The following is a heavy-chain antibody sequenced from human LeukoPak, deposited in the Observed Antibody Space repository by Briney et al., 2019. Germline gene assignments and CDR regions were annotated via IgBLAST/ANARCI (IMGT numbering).Heavy chain of an antibody. V-gene: IGHV3-7*03. J-gene: IGHJ4*02. CDR2: IKQDGSVK. CDR3: ARIGYSSSSLDF. CDR1: GLSFSTYW. Sequence: GGSLRLSCADSGLSFSTYWMTWVRQAPGKGLEWVANIKQDGSVKYYVDSVKGRFTISRDNAKNSLYLQMNSLRAEDTAIYNCARIGYSSSSLDFWGRGTLVTVSS. D-gene: IGHD6-6*01.